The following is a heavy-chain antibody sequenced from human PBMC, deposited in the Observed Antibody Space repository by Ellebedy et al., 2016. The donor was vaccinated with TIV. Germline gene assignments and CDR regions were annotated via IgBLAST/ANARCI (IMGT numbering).Heavy chain of an antibody. V-gene: IGHV1-18*01. CDR1: GYTFRSFG. Sequence: AASVKVSCKASGYTFRSFGISWVRQAPGQGLEWMGWINTNNGDTNYAQKLQGRVTMTTDTSSSTVYMELTSLRSDDTAVYYCARDFYLGSNWYDVFDIWGQGTMVTVSS. J-gene: IGHJ3*02. D-gene: IGHD6-13*01. CDR2: INTNNGDT. CDR3: ARDFYLGSNWYDVFDI.